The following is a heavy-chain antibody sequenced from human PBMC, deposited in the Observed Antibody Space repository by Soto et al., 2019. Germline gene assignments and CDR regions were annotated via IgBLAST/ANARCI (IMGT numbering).Heavy chain of an antibody. V-gene: IGHV3-13*01. D-gene: IGHD6-6*01. Sequence: EVQLVESGGGLVQPGGSLRLSCAASGFTFSSYDMHWVRQATGKGLERVSAIGTAGDTYYPGSVKGRFTISRENAKNSLYLQMNSLRAGDTAVYYCASASLNSSSSRYDYWGQGTLVTVSS. CDR3: ASASLNSSSSRYDY. J-gene: IGHJ4*02. CDR2: IGTAGDT. CDR1: GFTFSSYD.